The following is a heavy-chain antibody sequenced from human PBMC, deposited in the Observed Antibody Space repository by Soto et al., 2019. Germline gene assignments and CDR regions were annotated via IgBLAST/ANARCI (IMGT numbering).Heavy chain of an antibody. CDR2: IIPIFGTA. D-gene: IGHD5-12*01. CDR3: AREKISGYEYALDV. Sequence: SVKDSCKASGGTHSCYAISWLRQSTGQGLEWMGGIIPIFGTANYAQKVQGRGRITADEDTSTAYMELRSLRSEDTDVYLYAREKISGYEYALDVWGQRTMVTVSS. V-gene: IGHV1-69*13. CDR1: GGTHSCYA. J-gene: IGHJ3*01.